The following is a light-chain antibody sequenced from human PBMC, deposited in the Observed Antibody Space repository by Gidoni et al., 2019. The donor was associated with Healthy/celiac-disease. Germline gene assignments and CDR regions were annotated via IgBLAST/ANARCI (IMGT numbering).Light chain of an antibody. CDR3: QQYYSTPVT. V-gene: IGKV4-1*01. J-gene: IGKJ2*01. CDR2: WAS. CDR1: QSVLYSSNNKTY. Sequence: DIVMTQSPDSLAVSLGERATIHCKSSQSVLYSSNNKTYLAWYQQKPGQPPKLLIYWASTRESGVPDRFSGSGSGTDFTLTISSLQAEDVAVYYCQQYYSTPVTFGQXTKLEIK.